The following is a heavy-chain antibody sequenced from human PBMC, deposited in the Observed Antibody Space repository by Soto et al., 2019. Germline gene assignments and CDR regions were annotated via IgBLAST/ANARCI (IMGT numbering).Heavy chain of an antibody. D-gene: IGHD3-10*01. CDR1: GFTFSRYA. J-gene: IGHJ4*02. V-gene: IGHV3-30*04. CDR2: ISRDGSNK. Sequence: QVQVVESGGGVVQPGRSLRLSCAASGFTFSRYAIHWVRQAPGKGLEWVAVISRDGSNKYYVDSVKGRFTISRDNSKNTLYLQMNSLRDEDTAVYYCARSRNSAVADSFDFWGQETLVTVSS. CDR3: ARSRNSAVADSFDF.